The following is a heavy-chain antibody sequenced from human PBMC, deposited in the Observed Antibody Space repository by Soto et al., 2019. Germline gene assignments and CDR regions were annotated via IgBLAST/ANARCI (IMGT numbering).Heavy chain of an antibody. J-gene: IGHJ4*02. D-gene: IGHD1-26*01. CDR1: GGSLSSFY. V-gene: IGHV4-59*07. CDR3: ARRYGSAIDY. Sequence: SDTLSLTCVVSGGSLSSFYWSWIRQPPGKGLEWIGYIYYSGSTNYNPSLKSRVTISVDTSKNQFSLKLSSVTAADTAVYYCARRYGSAIDYWGQGTLVTVS. CDR2: IYYSGST.